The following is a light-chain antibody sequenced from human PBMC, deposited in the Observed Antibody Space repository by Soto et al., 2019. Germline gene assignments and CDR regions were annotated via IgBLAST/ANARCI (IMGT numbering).Light chain of an antibody. CDR3: QQLKT. V-gene: IGKV3-11*01. Sequence: ILMTQSPGTLSVSPGDRATLSCRASQSVSSYLAWYQQKPGQAPRLLIYDASNRATGIPARFSGSGSGTDFTLTISSLEPEDFAVYYCQQLKTFGQGTKVDNK. CDR1: QSVSSY. CDR2: DAS. J-gene: IGKJ1*01.